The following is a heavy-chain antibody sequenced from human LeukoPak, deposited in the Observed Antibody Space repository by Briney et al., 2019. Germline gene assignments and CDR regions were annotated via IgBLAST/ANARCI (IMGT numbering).Heavy chain of an antibody. CDR2: INPNSGGT. CDR1: GYTFTGYY. CDR3: ARNKLVGTTHTYYAFDI. J-gene: IGHJ3*02. Sequence: GASVKVSCKASGYTFTGYYMHWVRQAPGQGLEWMGWINPNSGGTNYAQKFQGRVTMTRDTSISTAYMELSRLRSDDTAEYYCARNKLVGTTHTYYAFDIWGQGTMVTVSS. V-gene: IGHV1-2*02. D-gene: IGHD1-26*01.